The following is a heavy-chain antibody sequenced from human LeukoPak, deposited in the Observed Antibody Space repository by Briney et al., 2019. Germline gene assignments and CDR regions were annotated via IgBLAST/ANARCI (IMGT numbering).Heavy chain of an antibody. V-gene: IGHV1-69*01. CDR2: IIPIFGTA. CDR1: GGTFSSYA. D-gene: IGHD2-2*01. J-gene: IGHJ6*02. Sequence: SVKVSCKASGGTFSSYAISWVRQAPGQGLEWMGGIIPIFGTANYAQKFQGRVTITADESPSTAYMELSSLRSEDTAVYYCARETRTFSIVVVPAAMWPYYYYGMDVWGQGTTVTVSS. CDR3: ARETRTFSIVVVPAAMWPYYYYGMDV.